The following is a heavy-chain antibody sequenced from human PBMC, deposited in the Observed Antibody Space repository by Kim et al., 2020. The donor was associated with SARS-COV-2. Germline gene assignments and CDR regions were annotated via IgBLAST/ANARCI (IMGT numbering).Heavy chain of an antibody. J-gene: IGHJ4*02. V-gene: IGHV3-23*01. Sequence: YYADSVKGRFTISRDSSKNTLYLQMNSLRAEDTAVYYCAKVMATIWAFDYWGQGTLVTVSS. CDR3: AKVMATIWAFDY. D-gene: IGHD5-12*01.